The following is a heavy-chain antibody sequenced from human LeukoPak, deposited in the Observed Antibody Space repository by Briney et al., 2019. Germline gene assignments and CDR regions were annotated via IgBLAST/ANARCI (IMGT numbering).Heavy chain of an antibody. Sequence: SQTLSLTCALSGDSVSSNSAAWNWIRQSPSRGLEWLGRTYYRSKWYNDYAVSVKTRITINPNTSNNHFSLQLNSVTPEDTAVYYCAREGRAVAGNHFDYWGQGTLVTVSS. CDR2: TYYRSKWYN. CDR1: GDSVSSNSAA. V-gene: IGHV6-1*01. J-gene: IGHJ4*02. CDR3: AREGRAVAGNHFDY. D-gene: IGHD6-19*01.